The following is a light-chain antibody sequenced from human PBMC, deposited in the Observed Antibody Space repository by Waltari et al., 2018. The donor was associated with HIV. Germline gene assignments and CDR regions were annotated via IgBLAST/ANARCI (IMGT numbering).Light chain of an antibody. CDR1: QSVSST. J-gene: IGKJ2*01. V-gene: IGKV3-15*01. CDR3: QQYNNWPYT. CDR2: SAS. Sequence: DIVMTQSPATLSVSPGERAALSCRASQSVSSTLAWYQQKPGQAPRLFIYSASTRATGIPARFSGSGSGTEFTLTISSLQSEDFAVYYCQQYNNWPYTFGQGTKLEIK.